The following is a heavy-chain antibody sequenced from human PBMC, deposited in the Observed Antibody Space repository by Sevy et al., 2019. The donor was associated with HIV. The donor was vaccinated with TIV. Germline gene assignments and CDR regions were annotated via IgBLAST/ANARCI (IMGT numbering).Heavy chain of an antibody. CDR3: ARDPEVGMIVVVITWFDP. J-gene: IGHJ5*02. V-gene: IGHV3-23*01. D-gene: IGHD3-22*01. Sequence: GGSLRLSCAASGFTFSSYAMSWVRQAPGKGLEWVSAISGSGGSTYYADSVKGRFTISRDNSKNTLYLQMNSVRAEDTAVYYCARDPEVGMIVVVITWFDPWGQGTLVTVSS. CDR2: ISGSGGST. CDR1: GFTFSSYA.